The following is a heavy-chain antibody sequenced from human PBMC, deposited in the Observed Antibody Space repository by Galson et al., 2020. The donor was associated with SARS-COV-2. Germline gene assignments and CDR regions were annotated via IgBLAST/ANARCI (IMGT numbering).Heavy chain of an antibody. V-gene: IGHV3-30*04. CDR2: VSYDGSIK. CDR1: GFTFNNYV. J-gene: IGHJ4*02. D-gene: IGHD4-17*01. CDR3: ARVNRGVWYGEGRGANDY. Sequence: GGSLRLSCVASGFTFNNYVIHWVRQAPGKGLEWVAVVSYDGSIKYYADSAKGRFTASRDSSRSTLYLEMSSLRPEDTAVYYCARVNRGVWYGEGRGANDYWGQGTPVIVSS.